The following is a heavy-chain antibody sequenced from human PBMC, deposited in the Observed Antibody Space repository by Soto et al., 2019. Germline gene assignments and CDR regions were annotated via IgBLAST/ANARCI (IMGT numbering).Heavy chain of an antibody. J-gene: IGHJ6*02. CDR2: IIPIFGTA. CDR1: GGTFSSYA. V-gene: IGHV1-69*06. D-gene: IGHD3-10*01. CDR3: ARAPTITMVRASGMDV. Sequence: QVQLVQSGAEVKKPGSSVNVSCKASGGTFSSYAISWVRQAPGQGLEWMGGIIPIFGTANYAQKFQGRVTITADKSTSTAYMELSSLRSEDTAVYYCARAPTITMVRASGMDVWGQGTTVTVSS.